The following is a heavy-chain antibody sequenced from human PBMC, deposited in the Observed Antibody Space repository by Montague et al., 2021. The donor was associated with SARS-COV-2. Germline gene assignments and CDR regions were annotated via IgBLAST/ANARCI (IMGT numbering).Heavy chain of an antibody. CDR1: GFSLSTSGVG. D-gene: IGHD3-22*01. J-gene: IGHJ4*02. CDR2: IYWDDDK. CDR3: AHRRPLYYYDSSLSTFAY. Sequence: PALVKPTQTLTLTCTFSGFSLSTSGVGVGWFRQPPGKALEWLALIYWDDDKRYSPSPKSRLTITKGTSKNQVVLTMTNMDPVDTATYYCAHRRPLYYYDSSLSTFAYWGQGTLVTVS. V-gene: IGHV2-5*02.